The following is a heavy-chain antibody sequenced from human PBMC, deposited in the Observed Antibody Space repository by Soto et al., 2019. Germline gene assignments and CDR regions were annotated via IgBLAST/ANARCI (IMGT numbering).Heavy chain of an antibody. J-gene: IGHJ6*02. CDR1: GFTFSSYW. V-gene: IGHV3-74*01. D-gene: IGHD6-13*01. CDR2: INSDGSST. Sequence: EVQLVESGGGLVQPGGSLRLSCAASGFTFSSYWMHWVRQAPGKGLVWVSRINSDGSSTSYADSVKGRFTIFRDNAKNTLYLQMNSLRAEDTAVYYCARDQGSSWVYYYYYGMDVWGQGTTVTVSS. CDR3: ARDQGSSWVYYYYYGMDV.